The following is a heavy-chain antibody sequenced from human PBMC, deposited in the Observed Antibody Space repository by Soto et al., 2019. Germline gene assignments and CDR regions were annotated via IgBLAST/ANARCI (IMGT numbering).Heavy chain of an antibody. D-gene: IGHD5-12*01. CDR1: GFTFDNYA. V-gene: IGHV3-23*01. J-gene: IGHJ4*02. CDR2: ISGTSGGS. CDR3: AKSPTCYDENFDS. Sequence: PGGSLRLSCAASGFTFDNYAMTWVRQAPGRGLEWVSSISGTSGGSHYTDSVKGRFTISRDNSKNTLYLQMNRLRAEDTAVYYCAKSPTCYDENFDSWGQGALVTVSS.